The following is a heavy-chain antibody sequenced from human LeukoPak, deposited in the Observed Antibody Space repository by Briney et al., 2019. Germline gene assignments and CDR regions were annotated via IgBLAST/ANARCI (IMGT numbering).Heavy chain of an antibody. D-gene: IGHD4-23*01. CDR3: ARDDYGGLDY. CDR2: ISSSGRTM. V-gene: IGHV3-48*03. CDR1: GFTFSSYE. Sequence: PGGSLRLSCAASGFTFSSYEMNWVRQAPGKGLEWVSYISSSGRTMYYADSVKGRFTISRDNAKNSLYLQMNSLRAEDTAVYYCARDDYGGLDYWGQGTLVTVSS. J-gene: IGHJ4*02.